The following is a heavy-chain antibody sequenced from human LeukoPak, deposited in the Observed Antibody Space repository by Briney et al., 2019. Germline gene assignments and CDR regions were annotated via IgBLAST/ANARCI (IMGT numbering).Heavy chain of an antibody. CDR2: TYYRGST. CDR1: GGSVSSSNYY. J-gene: IGHJ4*02. D-gene: IGHD5-18*01. CDR3: VRQGGYSHGSVLGH. V-gene: IGHV4-39*01. Sequence: SETLSLTCTVSGGSVSSSNYYWGWIRQPPGKGLEWIGSTYYRGSTEYNPSLKSRVTISVDTSKNQFSLKLSSVTAADTPVYYCVRQGGYSHGSVLGHWGQGTLVTVSS.